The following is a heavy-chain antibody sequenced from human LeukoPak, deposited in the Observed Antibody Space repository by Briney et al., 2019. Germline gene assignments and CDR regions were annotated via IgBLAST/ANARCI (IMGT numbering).Heavy chain of an antibody. CDR3: AKGLYYFDY. CDR2: ISGSGGST. J-gene: IGHJ4*01. V-gene: IGHV3-23*01. CDR1: GFTFSSYA. Sequence: VGSLTLSGAASGFTFSSYAMSWVRQAPGKGLEWVSAISGSGGSTYYADSVKGRFTISRDKSKNTLYLQMNSLRAEDTAVYYCAKGLYYFDYWGDGTIGTVSS. D-gene: IGHD3-16*01.